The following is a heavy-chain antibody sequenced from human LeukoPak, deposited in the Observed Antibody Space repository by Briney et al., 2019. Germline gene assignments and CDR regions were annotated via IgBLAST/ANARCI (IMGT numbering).Heavy chain of an antibody. CDR3: AKPVMTTVTTYPFDY. CDR1: GFTFNNYA. CDR2: ISGSGGST. D-gene: IGHD4-17*01. J-gene: IGHJ4*02. Sequence: GGSLRLSCAASGFTFNNYALSWIRQAPGEGLEWVSGISGSGGSTYYSDSVKGRFTISRDNSNSTLYLHMNSLRAEDTAVHYCAKPVMTTVTTYPFDYWGQGTLVTVSS. V-gene: IGHV3-23*01.